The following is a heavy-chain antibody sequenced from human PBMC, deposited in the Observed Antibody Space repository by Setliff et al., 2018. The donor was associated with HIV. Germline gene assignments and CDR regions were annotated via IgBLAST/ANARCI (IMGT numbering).Heavy chain of an antibody. J-gene: IGHJ6*03. D-gene: IGHD6-19*01. CDR1: KFIFSSYS. CDR3: AGVWEGWFHYYYYYYMDV. V-gene: IGHV3-7*01. Sequence: GGSLRLSCVASKFIFSSYSMSWVRQAPGKGLEWVASVNPDGSEASSVGSMKGRFTVSRDNAKNSLSLQMNSLRVEDTAIYYCAGVWEGWFHYYYYYYMDVWGKGTTVTVSS. CDR2: VNPDGSEA.